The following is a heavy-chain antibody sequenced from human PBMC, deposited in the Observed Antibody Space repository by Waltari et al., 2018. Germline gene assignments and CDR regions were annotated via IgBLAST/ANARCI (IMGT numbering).Heavy chain of an antibody. CDR2: IMPDISET. V-gene: IGHV1-69*02. CDR1: GGHFTSDS. J-gene: IGHJ6*03. CDR3: AGGDGGYYYYKMDV. Sequence: VQMVQSGAEAKTPGSSVRVACRASGGHFTSDSVNWVRQAPGKGLEWMGRIMPDISETKYAVKFQGRITITADKSTGTVYMELSSLRSDDTAVYYCAGGDGGYYYYKMDVWGQGTTVTVSS. D-gene: IGHD3-10*01.